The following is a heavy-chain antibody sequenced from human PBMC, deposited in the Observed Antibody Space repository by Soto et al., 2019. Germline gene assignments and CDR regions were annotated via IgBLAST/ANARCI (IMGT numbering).Heavy chain of an antibody. Sequence: GGSLRLSCAASGFTFSSYSMNWVRQAPGKGLEWVSSISSGSSYIYYADSVKGRFTISRDNAKNSLYLQMNSLRAEDTAVYYCARSAGGSGKLWNYYGMDVWGQGTTVTVSS. V-gene: IGHV3-21*06. CDR3: ARSAGGSGKLWNYYGMDV. J-gene: IGHJ6*02. CDR1: GFTFSSYS. D-gene: IGHD3-10*01. CDR2: ISSGSSYI.